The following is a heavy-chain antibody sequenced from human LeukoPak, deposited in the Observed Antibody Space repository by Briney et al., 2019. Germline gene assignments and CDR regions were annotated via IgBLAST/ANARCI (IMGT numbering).Heavy chain of an antibody. CDR3: ARGRRDYDFWSGYLYYFDY. V-gene: IGHV4-34*01. CDR2: INHSGST. CDR1: GGSFSGYY. J-gene: IGHJ4*02. D-gene: IGHD3-3*01. Sequence: SGPLSLTCAAYGGSFSGYYWSWLRQPPGKGLEWIGEINHSGSTNYNPSLKSRVTISVDTSKNQFSLKLSSVTAADTAVYYCARGRRDYDFWSGYLYYFDYWGQGTLVTVSS.